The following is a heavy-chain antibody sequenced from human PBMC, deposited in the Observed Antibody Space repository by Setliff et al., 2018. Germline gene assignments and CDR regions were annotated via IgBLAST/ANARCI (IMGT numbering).Heavy chain of an antibody. CDR1: GYTFTNYG. CDR3: ARGLYYGDSDFDY. D-gene: IGHD4-17*01. V-gene: IGHV1-18*01. Sequence: ASVKVSCKASGYTFTNYGVTWVRQAPGQGLEWMGWIGAYNGNTYNAHKFQGRVTITRDTSASTAYMELSSLRSEDTAVYYCARGLYYGDSDFDYWGQGTLVTVSS. CDR2: IGAYNGNT. J-gene: IGHJ4*02.